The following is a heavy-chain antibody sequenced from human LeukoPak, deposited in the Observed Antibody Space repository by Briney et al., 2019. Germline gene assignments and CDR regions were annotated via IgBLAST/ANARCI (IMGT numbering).Heavy chain of an antibody. CDR3: AKASWVSSADAVL. CDR1: GFIFRDYA. J-gene: IGHJ4*02. CDR2: LRGDGET. Sequence: GGSLRLSCVASGFIFRDYAMSWVRQAPAGGLEWVSSLRGDGETYYTDSVKGRFTLSRDHSRNTVYLQLSNLRVEDTAVYYCAKASWVSSADAVLWGQGALVTVS. D-gene: IGHD3-16*01. V-gene: IGHV3-23*01.